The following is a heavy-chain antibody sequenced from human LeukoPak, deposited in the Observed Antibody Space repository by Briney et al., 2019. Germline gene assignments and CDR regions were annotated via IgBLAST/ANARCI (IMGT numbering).Heavy chain of an antibody. Sequence: GRSLRLSCAASGFTFTSYGMHWVRQAPGKGLEWVALITYDGYYKYYSDSVKGRFTISSDTSKNTLYLQMNSLRAEDTAVYYCARDLSPVVRASPMGYWGQGTLVTVSS. CDR2: ITYDGYYK. J-gene: IGHJ4*02. V-gene: IGHV3-30*03. D-gene: IGHD3-10*01. CDR1: GFTFTSYG. CDR3: ARDLSPVVRASPMGY.